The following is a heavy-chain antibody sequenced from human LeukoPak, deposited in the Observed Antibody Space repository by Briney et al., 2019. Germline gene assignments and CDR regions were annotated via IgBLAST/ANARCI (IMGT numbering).Heavy chain of an antibody. V-gene: IGHV3-74*01. J-gene: IGHJ3*02. CDR2: INSDGSSK. Sequence: GGPLRLSCAASGFTFSSYWMHWVRQAPGKGLVWVSRINSDGSSKSYADSVKGRFTISRDNAKNTLYLQMNSLRAEDTAVYYCARGSQRLHYCGGDCYSEAFDIWGQGTMVTVSS. CDR1: GFTFSSYW. CDR3: ARGSQRLHYCGGDCYSEAFDI. D-gene: IGHD2-21*02.